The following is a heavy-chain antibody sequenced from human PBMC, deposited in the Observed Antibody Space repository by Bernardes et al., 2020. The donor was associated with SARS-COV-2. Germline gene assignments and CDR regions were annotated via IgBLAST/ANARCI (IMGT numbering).Heavy chain of an antibody. CDR3: ARKSGHDYGMDV. Sequence: GGSLRLSCAASGFTSSSYWIHWVRQAPGKGLVWVSRINGDGSNTIYADSVKGRFTISRDSSKNTVYLQMNSLRGEDTAVYYCARKSGHDYGMDVWGQGTTVTVSS. CDR1: GFTSSSYW. CDR2: INGDGSNT. J-gene: IGHJ6*02. D-gene: IGHD3-10*01. V-gene: IGHV3-74*01.